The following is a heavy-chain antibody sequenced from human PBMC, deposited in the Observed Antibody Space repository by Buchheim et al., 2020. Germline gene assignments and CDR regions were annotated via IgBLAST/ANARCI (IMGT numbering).Heavy chain of an antibody. J-gene: IGHJ6*02. D-gene: IGHD6-13*01. V-gene: IGHV4-59*08. Sequence: QVQLQESGPGLVKPSETLSLTCTVSGGSISSYYWSWIRQPPGKGLEWIGYIYYSGSTNYNPSLTSRVTISVDTSKNQFSLKLSSVTAADTAVYYCRGRAAANYYYYYGMDVWGQGTT. CDR1: GGSISSYY. CDR2: IYYSGST. CDR3: RGRAAANYYYYYGMDV.